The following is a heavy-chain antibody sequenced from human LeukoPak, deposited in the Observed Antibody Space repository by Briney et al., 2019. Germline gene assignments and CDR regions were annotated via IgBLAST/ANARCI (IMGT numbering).Heavy chain of an antibody. Sequence: GGSLRLSCAASGFNFGSYAMSWVRQAPGKGLEWVSGISDGGSRTYYADSVKGRFTISRDDSKNTLYLQMNSLRAEDTAVYYCAKVQLGIGVDYWGQGTLVTVSS. V-gene: IGHV3-23*01. CDR3: AKVQLGIGVDY. CDR1: GFNFGSYA. D-gene: IGHD7-27*01. J-gene: IGHJ4*02. CDR2: ISDGGSRT.